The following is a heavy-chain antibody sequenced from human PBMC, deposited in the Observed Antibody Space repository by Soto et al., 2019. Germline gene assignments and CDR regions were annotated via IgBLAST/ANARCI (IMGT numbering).Heavy chain of an antibody. D-gene: IGHD1-26*01. Sequence: EVQLVESGGGFIYPGGSLRLSCAASGLTISNAWMNWVRQATGKGLEWVGRIKTNTEGGTTDYAAAVKGRFTVSRDDSKNTRYLQMNSLKPEDAAVDYCTTGSGEGVWGQGTTVTVSS. V-gene: IGHV3-15*07. CDR1: GLTISNAW. CDR3: TTGSGEGV. CDR2: IKTNTEGGTT. J-gene: IGHJ6*02.